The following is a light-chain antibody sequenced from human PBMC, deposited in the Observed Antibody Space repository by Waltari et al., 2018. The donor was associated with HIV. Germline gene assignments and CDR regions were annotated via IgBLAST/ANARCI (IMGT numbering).Light chain of an antibody. CDR3: QSRDSSGNQVR. CDR1: SLRSYY. V-gene: IGLV3-19*01. CDR2: GRK. Sequence: SELTQDTSVSVALGQTVRITCQGDSLRSYYASWYQQKSGQAPVVVFFGRKNRPSVIPDRFTCSSSGNTASFTITGAQAEDEADYYFQSRDSSGNQVRFGGGTKVTVL. J-gene: IGLJ2*01.